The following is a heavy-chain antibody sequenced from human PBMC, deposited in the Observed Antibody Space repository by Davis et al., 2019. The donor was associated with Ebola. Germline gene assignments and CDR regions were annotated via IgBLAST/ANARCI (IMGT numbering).Heavy chain of an antibody. V-gene: IGHV3-23*01. CDR1: GFTFSSYA. CDR2: ISGSGGST. CDR3: AKGTTVTTRGWFDP. J-gene: IGHJ5*02. D-gene: IGHD4-17*01. Sequence: GESLKIPCAASGFTFSSYAMSWVRQAPGKGLEWVSAISGSGGSTYYADSVKGRFTISRDNSKNTLYLQMNSLRAEDTAVYYCAKGTTVTTRGWFDPWGQGTLVTVSS.